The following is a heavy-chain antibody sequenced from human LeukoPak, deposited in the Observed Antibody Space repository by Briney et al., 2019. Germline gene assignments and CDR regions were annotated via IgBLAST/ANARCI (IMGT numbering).Heavy chain of an antibody. D-gene: IGHD5/OR15-5a*01. CDR2: IYYSGNT. CDR3: ARTRGRVSKTDFDS. Sequence: PSETLSLTCTVSGASISSDDYFWGWIRQPPGKGLEWIATIYYSGNTYYNPSLSSRVTISADSSKNQFSLRLRSVTAADAAVYFCARTRGRVSKTDFDSWGQGTLVTVSS. CDR1: GASISSDDYF. V-gene: IGHV4-39*07. J-gene: IGHJ4*02.